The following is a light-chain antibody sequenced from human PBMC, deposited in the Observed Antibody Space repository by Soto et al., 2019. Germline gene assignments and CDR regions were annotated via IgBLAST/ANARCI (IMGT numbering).Light chain of an antibody. J-gene: IGKJ4*01. Sequence: DIQMTQSPSSLSASVGDRVTITCRASQSISSHLNWYLQKPGRAPNLLISTASTLPSGVPPRFSGSGSGTDFTLTISSLQPEDSATYYCLQTDSNPLTFGGGTKV. V-gene: IGKV1-39*01. CDR3: LQTDSNPLT. CDR2: TAS. CDR1: QSISSH.